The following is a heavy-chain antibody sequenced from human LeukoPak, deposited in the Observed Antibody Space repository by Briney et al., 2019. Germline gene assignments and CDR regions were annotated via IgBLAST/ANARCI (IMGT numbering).Heavy chain of an antibody. CDR2: ISTSSSYI. D-gene: IGHD3-10*01. J-gene: IGHJ4*02. CDR1: GFTFSGYS. CDR3: ERYGSGIY. V-gene: IGHV3-21*01. Sequence: GGSLRHTCAASGFTFSGYSVSWVRQAPGKGLEWVSSISTSSSYIYYADSVKGRFTISRDNAKNSLYLQMNSLRAEDTAVYYCERYGSGIYWGQGTLVTVSS.